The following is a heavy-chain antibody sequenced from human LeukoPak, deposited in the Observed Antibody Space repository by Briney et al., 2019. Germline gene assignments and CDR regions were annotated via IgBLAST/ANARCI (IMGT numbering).Heavy chain of an antibody. D-gene: IGHD2-15*01. Sequence: SETLSLTCAVSGGSISSGGYSWSWIRQPPGKGLEWIGYIYHSGSTYYNPSLKSRVTISVDTSKNQFSLKLSSVIAADTAVYYCARGAMVAATRSFYYGMDVWGQGTTVTVSS. J-gene: IGHJ6*02. CDR3: ARGAMVAATRSFYYGMDV. CDR1: GGSISSGGYS. V-gene: IGHV4-30-2*05. CDR2: IYHSGST.